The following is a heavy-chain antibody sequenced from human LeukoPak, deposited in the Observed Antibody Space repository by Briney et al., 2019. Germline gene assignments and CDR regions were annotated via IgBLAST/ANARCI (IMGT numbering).Heavy chain of an antibody. CDR3: AKGASSSSYNFDY. CDR1: GFTFSSYW. Sequence: GGSLRLSCAASGFTFSSYWMHWVRQAPGKGLVWVSRIDNDGSSTNYADSVKGRFTISRDNAKNTLYLQMNSLRAEDTAVYYCAKGASSSSYNFDYWGQGTLVTVSS. D-gene: IGHD6-6*01. CDR2: IDNDGSST. J-gene: IGHJ4*02. V-gene: IGHV3-74*01.